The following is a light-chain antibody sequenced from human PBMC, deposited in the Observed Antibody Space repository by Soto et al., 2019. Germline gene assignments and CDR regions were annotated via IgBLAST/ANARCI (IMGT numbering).Light chain of an antibody. J-gene: IGKJ5*01. CDR2: SSS. Sequence: EIELTQSPGTLSLSPGERATLSCRASQSISSTLLAWYQQKTGEAPRLLIYSSSIRATGIPDRFSGSRSGTDFTLTISSLEPEDFGVYFCHQRNKFGQGTRLEIK. CDR3: HQRNK. V-gene: IGKV3D-20*02. CDR1: QSISSTL.